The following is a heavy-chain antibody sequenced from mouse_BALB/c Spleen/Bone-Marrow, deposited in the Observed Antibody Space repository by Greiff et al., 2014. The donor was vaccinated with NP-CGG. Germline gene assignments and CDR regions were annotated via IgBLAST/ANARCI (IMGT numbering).Heavy chain of an antibody. CDR3: ARSGLYYGNYLYAMDF. CDR2: INPYNGGT. CDR1: GYSFTGYT. Sequence: EVQLQQSGPELVKPGASVKISCKASGYSFTGYTMNWVKQSHGKNLEWIGLINPYNGGTSYNQKFKGRAALTVDKSSSTAYMELLSLTSEDSAVYYCARSGLYYGNYLYAMDFWGQGTSVTVSP. V-gene: IGHV1-18*01. D-gene: IGHD2-1*01. J-gene: IGHJ4*01.